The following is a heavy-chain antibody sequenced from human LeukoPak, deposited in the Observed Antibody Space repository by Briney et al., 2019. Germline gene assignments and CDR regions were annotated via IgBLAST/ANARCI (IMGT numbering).Heavy chain of an antibody. J-gene: IGHJ4*02. CDR1: GGSISNSSYY. CDR3: GSDLSLGY. Sequence: PSETLSLTCTVSGGSISNSSYYWGWVRQAPGKGLVWVSRINPDGSTTNYADSVRGRFTISRDNAKNTLYLQMNNLRAEDMAVYYCGSDLSLGYWGQGTLVTVSS. CDR2: INPDGSTT. V-gene: IGHV3-74*01.